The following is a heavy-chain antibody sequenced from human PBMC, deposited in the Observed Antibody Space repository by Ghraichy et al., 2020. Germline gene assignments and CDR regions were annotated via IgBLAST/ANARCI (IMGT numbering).Heavy chain of an antibody. D-gene: IGHD2-21*02. V-gene: IGHV4-4*07. CDR3: ARVFGSDGDGYYLDY. CDR1: GGSISSYY. Sequence: SQTLSLTCIVSGGSISSYYWTWVRQPAGKGMEWIGQISNSGGTNYNLSLKSRVTMSIDTSKNQFSLKLTSVTAADTALYYCARVFGSDGDGYYLDYWGKGTLVTVTS. CDR2: ISNSGGT. J-gene: IGHJ4*02.